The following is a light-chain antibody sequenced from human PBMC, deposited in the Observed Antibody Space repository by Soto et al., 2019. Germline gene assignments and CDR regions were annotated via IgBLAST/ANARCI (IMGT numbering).Light chain of an antibody. V-gene: IGKV3-20*01. CDR2: GAS. CDR3: QHPWT. J-gene: IGKJ1*01. Sequence: EIELTQSPGTLSLSPGDRATLSCRASQIISSTYLAWYQLTPGQAPRLLIYGASIRATGIPDRFSGSGSETDFTLTISRLEPEDFAVYYCQHPWTFGQGTKVEI. CDR1: QIISSTY.